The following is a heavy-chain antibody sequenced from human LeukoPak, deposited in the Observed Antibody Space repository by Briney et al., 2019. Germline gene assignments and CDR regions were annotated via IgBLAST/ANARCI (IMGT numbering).Heavy chain of an antibody. J-gene: IGHJ3*02. D-gene: IGHD3-22*01. CDR2: IKEDGSEI. CDR3: AGYDSSGYTVFLRAFDI. CDR1: EFTFSSHW. V-gene: IGHV3-7*01. Sequence: GESLRLSCAASEFTFSSHWMAWVRQAPGEGLEFVANIKEDGSEINYADSVKGRFTISRDNAKNSLYLQMNSLRAEDTAVYYCAGYDSSGYTVFLRAFDIWGQGTMVTVSS.